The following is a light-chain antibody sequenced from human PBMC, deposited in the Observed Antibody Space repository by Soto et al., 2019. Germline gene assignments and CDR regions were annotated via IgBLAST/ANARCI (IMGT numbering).Light chain of an antibody. CDR1: SIGSKS. J-gene: IGLJ1*01. V-gene: IGLV3-21*02. Sequence: SYELTQSPSVSVAPGQTVTITCGGSSIGSKSVHGYQQKPGQAPVLVVYDDSDRRSGIPERFSGSNSGNTATLTITRVEAGDEADYHCQVWDTRSEHYVFGPGTKLTVL. CDR2: DDS. CDR3: QVWDTRSEHYV.